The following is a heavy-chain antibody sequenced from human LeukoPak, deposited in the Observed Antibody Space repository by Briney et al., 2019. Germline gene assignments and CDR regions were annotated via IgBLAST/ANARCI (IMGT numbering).Heavy chain of an antibody. Sequence: PGRSLRLSCAASGFTFSSYSMNWVRQAPGKGLEWVSYISSSSSTIYYADSVKGRFTISRDNAKNSLYLQMNSLRDEDTAVYYCARDWAYYDILTGQIWGQGTLVTVSS. V-gene: IGHV3-48*02. CDR1: GFTFSSYS. D-gene: IGHD3-9*01. J-gene: IGHJ4*02. CDR2: ISSSSSTI. CDR3: ARDWAYYDILTGQI.